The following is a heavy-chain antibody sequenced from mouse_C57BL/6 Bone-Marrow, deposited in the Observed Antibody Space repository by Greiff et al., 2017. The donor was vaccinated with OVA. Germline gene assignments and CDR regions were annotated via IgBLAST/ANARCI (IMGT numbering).Heavy chain of an antibody. CDR2: ISYDGSN. CDR1: GYSITSGYY. V-gene: IGHV3-6*01. Sequence: EVKLEESGPGLVKPSQSLSLTCSVTGYSITSGYYWNWIRQFPGNKLEWMGYISYDGSNNYNPSLKNRISITRDTSKNQFFLKLNSVTTEDTATYYCASYYYYGSRRGWFAYWGQGTLVTVSA. CDR3: ASYYYYGSRRGWFAY. D-gene: IGHD1-1*01. J-gene: IGHJ3*01.